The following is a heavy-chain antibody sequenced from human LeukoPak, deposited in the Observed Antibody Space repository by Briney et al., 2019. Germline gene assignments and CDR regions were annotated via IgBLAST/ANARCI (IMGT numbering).Heavy chain of an antibody. V-gene: IGHV4-59*01. CDR1: GGSISSYY. D-gene: IGHD2-2*02. CDR3: ASYCSSTSCYNAHNAFDI. Sequence: SETLSLTCTVSGGSISSYYWSWIRQPPGKGLEWIGYIYYSGSTNYNPSLKSRVTISVDTSKNQFSLKLSSVTAADTAVYYCASYCSSTSCYNAHNAFDIWGQGTMVTVSS. J-gene: IGHJ3*02. CDR2: IYYSGST.